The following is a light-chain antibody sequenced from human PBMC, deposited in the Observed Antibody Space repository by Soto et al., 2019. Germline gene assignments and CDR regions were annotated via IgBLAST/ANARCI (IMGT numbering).Light chain of an antibody. CDR1: RSNIGNNA. CDR2: YDD. Sequence: QSVLTQPPSVSEAPRQRVTISCSGSRSNIGNNAGMWYQQLPGKAPKLLIYYDDLLPSGVSDRFSGSKSGTSASLAISGLQSEDEADYYCAAWDDSLNGYVFGTGTKVTVL. V-gene: IGLV1-36*01. CDR3: AAWDDSLNGYV. J-gene: IGLJ1*01.